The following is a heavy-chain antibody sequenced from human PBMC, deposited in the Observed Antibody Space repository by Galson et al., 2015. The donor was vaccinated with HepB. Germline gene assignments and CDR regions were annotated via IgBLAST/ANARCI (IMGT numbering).Heavy chain of an antibody. CDR3: ARHNDCTNWGDFYY. CDR1: GGSISSYY. D-gene: IGHD7-27*01. V-gene: IGHV4-59*08. CDR2: IYYSGST. Sequence: ETLSLTCTVSGGSISSYYWSWIRQPPGKGLEWIAIIYYSGSTAYNPFLKSRVTISLDTSKNEFSLKLSSVTATDTAVYYCARHNDCTNWGDFYYWGQGTLVTVSS. J-gene: IGHJ4*02.